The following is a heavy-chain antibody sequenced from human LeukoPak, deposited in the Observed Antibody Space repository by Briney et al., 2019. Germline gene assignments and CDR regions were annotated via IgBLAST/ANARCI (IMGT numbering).Heavy chain of an antibody. Sequence: PGGSLRLSCAASGFTFSSYGMSWVRQAPGKGLEWASAISGSGGSTYYADSVKGRFTISRDNSKNTLYLQMNSLRAEDTAVYYCAKDQGGYYDSSGYSEIDYWGQGTLVTVSS. V-gene: IGHV3-23*01. CDR1: GFTFSSYG. CDR3: AKDQGGYYDSSGYSEIDY. D-gene: IGHD3-22*01. J-gene: IGHJ4*02. CDR2: ISGSGGST.